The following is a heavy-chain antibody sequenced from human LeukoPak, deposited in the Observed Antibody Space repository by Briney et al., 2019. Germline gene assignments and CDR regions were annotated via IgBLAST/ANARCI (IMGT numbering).Heavy chain of an antibody. CDR1: GFTVSGNY. CDR3: ARISSSNRYNERGAFDV. V-gene: IGHV3-53*01. Sequence: PGGSLRLSCAVSGFTVSGNYMSWVRQAPGKGLEWVSLIYSGGTTYYADSVKGRFTISRDNSKNTLYLQMNSLRAEDTAVYYCARISSSNRYNERGAFDVWGQGTMVTVSS. CDR2: IYSGGTT. J-gene: IGHJ3*01. D-gene: IGHD6-13*01.